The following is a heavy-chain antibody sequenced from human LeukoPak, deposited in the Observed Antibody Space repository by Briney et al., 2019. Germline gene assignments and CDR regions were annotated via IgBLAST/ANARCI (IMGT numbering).Heavy chain of an antibody. J-gene: IGHJ4*02. CDR3: ARGGHSMVRGVRDFDY. Sequence: ASVKVSCKAYGYSFSSYGITWVRQAPGQGLEWMGWISAYNGNTNYAQKYQGRVTMTTDTSTNAAYMELRSLRSDDTAVYYCARGGHSMVRGVRDFDYWGQGTLLTVSS. CDR1: GYSFSSYG. CDR2: ISAYNGNT. D-gene: IGHD3-10*01. V-gene: IGHV1-18*01.